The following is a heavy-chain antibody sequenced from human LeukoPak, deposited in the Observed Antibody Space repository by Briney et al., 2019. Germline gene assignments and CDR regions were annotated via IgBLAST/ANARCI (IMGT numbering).Heavy chain of an antibody. CDR3: ARDLRVVKRKYYSYYMDV. D-gene: IGHD3-3*01. CDR1: GGTFSSYA. CDR2: IIPIFGTA. V-gene: IGHV1-69*05. Sequence: ASVKVSCKASGGTFSSYAISWVRQAPGQGLEWMGRIIPIFGTANYAQKFQGRVTITTDESTSTAYMELSSLRSEDTAVYYCARDLRVVKRKYYSYYMDVWGKGTTVTVSS. J-gene: IGHJ6*03.